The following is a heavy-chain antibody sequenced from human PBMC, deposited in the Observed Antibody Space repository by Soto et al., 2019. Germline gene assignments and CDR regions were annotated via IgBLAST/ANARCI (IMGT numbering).Heavy chain of an antibody. Sequence: SETLSLTCTVSGGSTSGSSYYWGWIRQPPGKGLEWIGSIYYSGRTYYNPSLKSRVTISVDTSKNLFSLNLSSVTAADTAVYYCARGYSSSLTEYYYYYGMDVWGQGTTVTVSS. V-gene: IGHV4-39*01. CDR1: GGSTSGSSYY. CDR3: ARGYSSSLTEYYYYYGMDV. D-gene: IGHD6-13*01. CDR2: IYYSGRT. J-gene: IGHJ6*02.